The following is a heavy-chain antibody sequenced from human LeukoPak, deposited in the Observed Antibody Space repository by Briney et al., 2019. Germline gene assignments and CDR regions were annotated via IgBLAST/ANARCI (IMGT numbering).Heavy chain of an antibody. CDR1: GGSTSSYY. CDR2: IYTSGGT. CDR3: VRSMGLWFGETRFDY. D-gene: IGHD3-10*01. V-gene: IGHV4-4*07. Sequence: SQTRSPTCTVAGGSTSSYYTRWIRQPAKEVLGWVGRIYTSGGTNYNPSFKGRVPMSGDTSKNQSSLKWGGWNAADPAVYTCVRSMGLWFGETRFDYWGQGTLVTVYS. J-gene: IGHJ4*02.